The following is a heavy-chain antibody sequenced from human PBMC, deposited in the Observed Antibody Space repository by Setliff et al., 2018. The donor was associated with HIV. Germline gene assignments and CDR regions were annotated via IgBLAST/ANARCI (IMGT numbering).Heavy chain of an antibody. J-gene: IGHJ6*03. Sequence: LRLSCVASGFSISDYWMSWVRQAPGRGLEWVAVISYDGSNKYYADSVKGRFTISRDNSKNTLYLQMNSLRAEDTAVYYCARGGRCCGGPYYYYYMDVWGKGTTVTVSS. CDR1: GFSISDYW. CDR2: ISYDGSNK. V-gene: IGHV3-30*03. CDR3: ARGGRCCGGPYYYYYMDV.